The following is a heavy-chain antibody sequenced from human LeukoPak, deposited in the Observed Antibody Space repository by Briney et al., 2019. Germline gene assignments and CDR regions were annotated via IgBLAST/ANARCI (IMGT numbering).Heavy chain of an antibody. CDR2: ISYDGSNK. CDR1: GFTFSSYG. CDR3: ARVGRYYDSSGYCDY. V-gene: IGHV3-30*01. J-gene: IGHJ4*02. Sequence: EPGRSLRLSCAAAGFTFSSYGMHWVRQAPGKGREWVAVISYDGSNKYYADSVKCRFTISRDNSRNTLYLQMNSLRPEDTPVYYCARVGRYYDSSGYCDYWGQGTLVTASS. D-gene: IGHD3-22*01.